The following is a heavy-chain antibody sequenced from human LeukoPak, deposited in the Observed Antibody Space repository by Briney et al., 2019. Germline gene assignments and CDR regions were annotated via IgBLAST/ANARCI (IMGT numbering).Heavy chain of an antibody. Sequence: SETLSLTCTVSGTSITNYYWAWIRQTPGKGLEWIGYIYPDGSTKYNPSLKSRGAISVDTSNNQFSLKVTSKTAADTAVYYCARQDYWGWFAPWGQGTLVIVSS. CDR2: IYPDGST. CDR3: ARQDYWGWFAP. D-gene: IGHD3-16*01. J-gene: IGHJ5*02. CDR1: GTSITNYY. V-gene: IGHV4-4*09.